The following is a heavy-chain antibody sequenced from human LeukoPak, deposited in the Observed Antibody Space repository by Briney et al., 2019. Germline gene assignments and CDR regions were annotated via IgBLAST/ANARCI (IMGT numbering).Heavy chain of an antibody. D-gene: IGHD5-18*01. CDR1: GFTFSSYG. CDR2: IRYDGSNK. J-gene: IGHJ4*02. V-gene: IGHV3-30*02. Sequence: GGSLRLSCAASGFTFSSYGMHWVRQAPGKGLEWVAFIRYDGSNKYYADSVKGRFTISRDNSKNTLYLQMSSLRAEDTAVYYCAKGRGYSYGYYFDYWGQGTLVTVSS. CDR3: AKGRGYSYGYYFDY.